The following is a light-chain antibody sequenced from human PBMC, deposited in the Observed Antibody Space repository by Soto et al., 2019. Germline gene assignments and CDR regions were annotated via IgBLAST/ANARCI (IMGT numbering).Light chain of an antibody. CDR2: EVS. J-gene: IGLJ1*01. CDR1: SSDVGGYNY. V-gene: IGLV2-14*01. Sequence: QSVLTQPASVSGSPGQSITISCNGTSSDVGGYNYVSWYQQHPGKAPKLMIYEVSNRPSGVSNRFSGSKSGNTASLTISGLQAEDEADYYCSSCTSSSTYVFGTGTKLTVL. CDR3: SSCTSSSTYV.